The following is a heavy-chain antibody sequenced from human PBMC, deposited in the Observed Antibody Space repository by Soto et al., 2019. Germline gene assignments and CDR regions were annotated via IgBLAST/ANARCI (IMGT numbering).Heavy chain of an antibody. J-gene: IGHJ4*02. V-gene: IGHV3-53*02. CDR1: GFTVSTNY. Sequence: EVQLVETGGGLIQPGGSPRLSCAASGFTVSTNYMSWVRQAPGKGLEWVSVIYSGGAIHYGDSVKGRFTISRDNSKNTLYLQMNSLRAEDTAVYYCARGVPGSPFANWGQGALVIVSS. CDR3: ARGVPGSPFAN. D-gene: IGHD1-26*01. CDR2: IYSGGAI.